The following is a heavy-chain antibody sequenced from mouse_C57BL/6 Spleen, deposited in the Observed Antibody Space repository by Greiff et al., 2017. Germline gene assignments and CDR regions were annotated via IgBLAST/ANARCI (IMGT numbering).Heavy chain of an antibody. V-gene: IGHV14-2*01. Sequence: VQLQQSGAELVKPGASVKLSCTASGFNIKDYYMHWVKQRTEQGLEWIGRIDPEDGEPKYAPKFQGKATITADTSSNTSYLQLSSLTSEDTAVYYCAFITTVGFAYWGQGTLVTVSA. CDR3: AFITTVGFAY. CDR1: GFNIKDYY. D-gene: IGHD1-1*01. CDR2: IDPEDGEP. J-gene: IGHJ3*01.